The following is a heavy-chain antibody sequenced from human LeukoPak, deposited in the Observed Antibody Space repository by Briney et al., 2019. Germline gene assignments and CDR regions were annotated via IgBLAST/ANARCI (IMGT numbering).Heavy chain of an antibody. V-gene: IGHV3-21*01. CDR1: GFTFSSYS. J-gene: IGHJ4*02. CDR2: ISSSGSYK. Sequence: GGSLRLSCSASGFTFSSYSMNWVRQAPGKGLEWVSSISSSGSYKYYADSVKGRFTISRGNAKNSLYLQMNSLRAEDTAVYYCAREFRGSGTYLDYWGQGTLVTVSS. CDR3: AREFRGSGTYLDY. D-gene: IGHD3-10*01.